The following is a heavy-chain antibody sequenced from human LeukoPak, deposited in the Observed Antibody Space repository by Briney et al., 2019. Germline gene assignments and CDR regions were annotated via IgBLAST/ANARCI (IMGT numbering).Heavy chain of an antibody. CDR3: AKDGTGCGGDCYSDY. J-gene: IGHJ4*02. Sequence: GRSLRLSCAASGFTFDTYGMSWVRQAPGKGLEWVSSISSNSANTYYADSVKGRFTISRDNSKNTLYLQMNSRRAEDTAVYYCAKDGTGCGGDCYSDYWGQGTLVTVSS. D-gene: IGHD2-21*02. V-gene: IGHV3-23*01. CDR1: GFTFDTYG. CDR2: ISSNSANT.